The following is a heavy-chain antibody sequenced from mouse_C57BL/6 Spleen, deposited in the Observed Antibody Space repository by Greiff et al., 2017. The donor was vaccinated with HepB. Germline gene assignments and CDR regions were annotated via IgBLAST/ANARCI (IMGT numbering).Heavy chain of an antibody. V-gene: IGHV14-2*01. CDR1: GFNIKDYY. Sequence: EVQLQQSGAELVKPGASVKLSCTASGFNIKDYYMHWVKQRTEQGLEWIGRIDPEDGETKYALKFQGKATITADTSSNTAYLQLSSLTSEDTAVYYCARGGVYDGYYWFANWSQGTLVTVSA. CDR3: ARGGVYDGYYWFAN. D-gene: IGHD2-3*01. CDR2: IDPEDGET. J-gene: IGHJ3*01.